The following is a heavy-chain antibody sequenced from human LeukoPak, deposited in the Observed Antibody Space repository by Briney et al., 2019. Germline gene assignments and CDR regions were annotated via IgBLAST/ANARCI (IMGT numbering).Heavy chain of an antibody. CDR1: GYSISSGYL. J-gene: IGHJ4*02. V-gene: IGHV4-38-2*01. CDR2: IYHSGST. D-gene: IGHD6-19*01. Sequence: SEALSLTCAVSGYSISSGYLWGWIRQPPGKGLEWIGTIYHSGSTYYNSSLKSRVTISVDTSSNQFSLNLTSVTAADTAVYYCARVHSSGWYTYYFDYWGQGTLVTVSS. CDR3: ARVHSSGWYTYYFDY.